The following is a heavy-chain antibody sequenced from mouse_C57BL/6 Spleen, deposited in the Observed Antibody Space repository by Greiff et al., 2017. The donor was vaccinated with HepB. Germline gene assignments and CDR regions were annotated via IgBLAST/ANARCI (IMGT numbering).Heavy chain of an antibody. CDR2: INPNNGGT. J-gene: IGHJ4*01. CDR1: GYTFTDYY. V-gene: IGHV1-26*01. CDR3: ARRDGYYVAMDY. Sequence: EVQLQQSGPELVKPGASVKISCKASGYTFTDYYMNWVKQSHGKSLEWIGDINPNNGGTSYNQKLKGKATLTVDKSSSTAYMELRSLTAEDSAVYYCARRDGYYVAMDYWGQGTSVTVSS. D-gene: IGHD2-3*01.